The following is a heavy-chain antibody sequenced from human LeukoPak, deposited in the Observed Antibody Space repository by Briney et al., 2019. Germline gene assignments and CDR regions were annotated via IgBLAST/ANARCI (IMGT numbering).Heavy chain of an antibody. CDR3: ARGGAYYDSSGSDY. J-gene: IGHJ4*02. Sequence: SETLSLTCTVSGGSISSYYWSWIRQPPGKGLEWIGYIYYSGSTNYNPSLKSRVTISVDTPKNQFSLKLSSVSAADTAVYYCARGGAYYDSSGSDYWGQGTLVTVSS. D-gene: IGHD3-22*01. CDR1: GGSISSYY. V-gene: IGHV4-59*01. CDR2: IYYSGST.